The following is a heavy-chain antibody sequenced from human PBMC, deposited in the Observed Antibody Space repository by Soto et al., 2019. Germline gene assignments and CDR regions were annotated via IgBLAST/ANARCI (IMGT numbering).Heavy chain of an antibody. CDR3: ARRWSGTDY. J-gene: IGHJ4*01. D-gene: IGHD3-10*01. V-gene: IGHV4-59*01. CDR1: GGSITRYY. CDR2: IHNSGST. Sequence: QVQLQESGPGLVKPSATLSLTCTVSGGSITRYYWSWIRQPPGKGREWIGYIHNSGSTSYNPSLQSRVTISADVSKNQFALDLRSVTAADTALYYCARRWSGTDYWGHGTLVTVSS.